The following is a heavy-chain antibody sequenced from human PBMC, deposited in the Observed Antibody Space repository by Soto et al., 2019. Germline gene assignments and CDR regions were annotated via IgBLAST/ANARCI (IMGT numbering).Heavy chain of an antibody. D-gene: IGHD3-3*01. V-gene: IGHV3-21*01. J-gene: IGHJ3*02. CDR1: GFTFSSYG. Sequence: GGSLRLSCAASGFTFSSYGMHWVRQAPGKGLEWVAFFSFSSSYLYYADSLKGRFTISRDNSKNLLYLQMNSLRAEVTALFYCARDRDDFWSGRTNDAFDIWGQGTMVTVSS. CDR2: FSFSSSYL. CDR3: ARDRDDFWSGRTNDAFDI.